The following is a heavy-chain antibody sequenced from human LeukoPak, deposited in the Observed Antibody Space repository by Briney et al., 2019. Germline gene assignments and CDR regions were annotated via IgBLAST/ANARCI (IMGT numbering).Heavy chain of an antibody. CDR2: ISKDGSTS. V-gene: IGHV3-74*01. CDR1: GFTFSNHW. D-gene: IGHD5-18*01. J-gene: IGHJ4*02. CDR3: ARGGSGYSYGKIDS. Sequence: GGSLRLSCEASGFTFSNHWMHWVRQAPGKGLVWVSVISKDGSTSVYADSVRGRLTISRDNAKNTLYLQMNSLRDEDTAVYYCARGGSGYSYGKIDSWGQGILVTVSS.